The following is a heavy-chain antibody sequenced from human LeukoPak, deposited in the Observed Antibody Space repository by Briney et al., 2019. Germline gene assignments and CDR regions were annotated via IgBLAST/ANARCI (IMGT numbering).Heavy chain of an antibody. CDR2: IRYDGSNK. D-gene: IGHD2-2*01. Sequence: GGSLRLSCAAAGFTFSSYGMHWVRQAPGKGLEWVAFIRYDGSNKYYADSVKGRFTISRDNSKNTLYLQMNSLRAEDTAVYYCAKDASLLVPAAIPDDYWGQGTLVTVSS. V-gene: IGHV3-30*02. J-gene: IGHJ4*02. CDR1: GFTFSSYG. CDR3: AKDASLLVPAAIPDDY.